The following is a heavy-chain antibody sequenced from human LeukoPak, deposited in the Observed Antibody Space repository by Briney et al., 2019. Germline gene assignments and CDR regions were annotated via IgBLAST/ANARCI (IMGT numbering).Heavy chain of an antibody. CDR1: GFTFSSYA. V-gene: IGHV3-33*08. J-gene: IGHJ6*02. CDR3: AREKRDYDFWSGYSAHNYYGMDV. CDR2: IWYDGSNK. Sequence: GGSLRLSCAASGFTFSSYAMHWVRQAPGKGLEWVAVIWYDGSNKYYADSVKGRFTISRDNSKNTLYLQMNSLRAEDTAVYYCAREKRDYDFWSGYSAHNYYGMDVWGQGTTVTVSS. D-gene: IGHD3-3*01.